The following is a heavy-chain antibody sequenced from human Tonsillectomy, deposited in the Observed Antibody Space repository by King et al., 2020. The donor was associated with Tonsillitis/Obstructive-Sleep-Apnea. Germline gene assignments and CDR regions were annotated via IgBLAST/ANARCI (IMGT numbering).Heavy chain of an antibody. J-gene: IGHJ3*02. V-gene: IGHV4-34*01. Sequence: VQLQQWGAGLLKPSETLSLTCAVYGGSFSGYFWSWIRQPPGKGLEWIGEINHSGSTNYNPSLKSRVTISVDTSKNQFSLKVNSVTAADSAVYYCARETLGVTQAFDIWGQGTMVTVSS. CDR2: INHSGST. CDR1: GGSFSGYF. D-gene: IGHD1-26*01. CDR3: ARETLGVTQAFDI.